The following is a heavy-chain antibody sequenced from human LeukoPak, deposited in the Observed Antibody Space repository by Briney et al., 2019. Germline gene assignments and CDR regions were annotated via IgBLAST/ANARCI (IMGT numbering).Heavy chain of an antibody. V-gene: IGHV4-34*01. Sequence: SETLSLTCAVYGGSFSGYYWSWIRQPPGKGLEWIGEINHSGSTNYNPSLKSRVTISVDTSKNQFSLKLSSVTAADTAVYYCARRPPYQRNAFDIWGQGTMVTVSS. J-gene: IGHJ3*02. CDR1: GGSFSGYY. CDR2: INHSGST. CDR3: ARRPPYQRNAFDI. D-gene: IGHD2-2*01.